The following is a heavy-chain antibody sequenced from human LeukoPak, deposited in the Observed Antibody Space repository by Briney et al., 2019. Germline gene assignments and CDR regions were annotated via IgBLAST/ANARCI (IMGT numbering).Heavy chain of an antibody. D-gene: IGHD6-19*01. CDR3: ARRLAVAHIDY. J-gene: IGHJ4*02. CDR2: INTNTGNP. CDR1: GYTFTSYA. V-gene: IGHV7-4-1*02. Sequence: GASVKVSCKASGYTFTSYAMDWVRQAPGQGLEWMGWINTNTGNPTYAQGFTGRFVFSLDTSVSTAYLQISSLRAEDTAVYYCARRLAVAHIDYWGQGTLVTVSS.